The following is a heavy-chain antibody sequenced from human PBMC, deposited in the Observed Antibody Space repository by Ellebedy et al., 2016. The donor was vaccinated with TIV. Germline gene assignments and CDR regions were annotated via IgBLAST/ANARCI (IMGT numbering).Heavy chain of an antibody. CDR1: GGSFSGYY. Sequence: SETLSLTCAVYGGSFSGYYWSWIRQPPGKGLEWIGEINHSGSTNYNPSLKSRVTISLDTAKNQFSLSLSSVTAADTAVYYCARGPYQPLWGSRIYYYYMDVWGKGTTVTVSS. CDR2: INHSGST. V-gene: IGHV4-34*01. CDR3: ARGPYQPLWGSRIYYYYMDV. D-gene: IGHD2-2*01. J-gene: IGHJ6*03.